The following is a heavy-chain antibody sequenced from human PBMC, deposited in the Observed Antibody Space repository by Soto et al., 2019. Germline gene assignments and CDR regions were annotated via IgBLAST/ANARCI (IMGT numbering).Heavy chain of an antibody. Sequence: QVQLQQWGAGLLKPSETLSLTCAVYGGSFSGYYWSWIRQPPGQGLEWIGEINHSGSTNYNPSLKSRVTISVDTSKNQFSLKLSSVTAADTAVYYCARARSFQMGDFDPWGQGTLVTVSS. CDR2: INHSGST. J-gene: IGHJ5*02. CDR3: ARARSFQMGDFDP. D-gene: IGHD3-16*01. CDR1: GGSFSGYY. V-gene: IGHV4-34*01.